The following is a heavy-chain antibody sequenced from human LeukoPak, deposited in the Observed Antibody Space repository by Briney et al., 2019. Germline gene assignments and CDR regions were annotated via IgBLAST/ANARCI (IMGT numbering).Heavy chain of an antibody. CDR3: ARGDSSGYSKVFDY. D-gene: IGHD3-22*01. Sequence: GGSLRLSCTASGFTFGDYAMSWVRQAPGKGLEWVSVIYSGGSTFYADSVKGRFTISRDNSKNTLYLQMNSLRAEDTAVYYCARGDSSGYSKVFDYWGQGTLVTVSS. V-gene: IGHV3-53*01. CDR1: GFTFGDYA. J-gene: IGHJ4*02. CDR2: IYSGGST.